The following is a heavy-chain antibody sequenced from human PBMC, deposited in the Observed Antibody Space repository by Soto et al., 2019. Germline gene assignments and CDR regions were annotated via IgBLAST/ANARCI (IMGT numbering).Heavy chain of an antibody. Sequence: GGSLRLSCAASGFTFSSNWMSWIRQAPGKGLELLANIKHDGSDKYYVDSVKGRFTISRDNAMNSLYLQMNSLRAEDTGVYYCAKTTRVLNNWGQGALLTVSS. CDR2: IKHDGSDK. J-gene: IGHJ4*02. CDR1: GFTFSSNW. D-gene: IGHD1-7*01. CDR3: AKTTRVLNN. V-gene: IGHV3-7*01.